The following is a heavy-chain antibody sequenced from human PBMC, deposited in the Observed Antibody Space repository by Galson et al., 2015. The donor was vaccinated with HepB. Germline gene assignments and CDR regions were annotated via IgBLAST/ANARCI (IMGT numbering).Heavy chain of an antibody. J-gene: IGHJ4*02. Sequence: QSGAEVKKPGESLKISCKGSGYSFTSYWIGWVRQMPGKGLECMGIIYPGDSECRYSPSFQGQVTISAGKSISTAYVQWSSLRASDTAIYYCARRMATGFDYWGQGTLVTVSS. CDR1: GYSFTSYW. CDR3: ARRMATGFDY. CDR2: IYPGDSEC. V-gene: IGHV5-51*01. D-gene: IGHD5-24*01.